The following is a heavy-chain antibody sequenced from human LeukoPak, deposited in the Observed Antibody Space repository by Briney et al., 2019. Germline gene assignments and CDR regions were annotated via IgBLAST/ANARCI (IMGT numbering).Heavy chain of an antibody. CDR2: ISGSGGST. V-gene: IGHV3-21*01. Sequence: GGSLRLSCAASGFTFSSYGMHWVRQAPGKGLEWVSAISGSGGSTYYADSVKGRFTISRDNAKNSLYLQMNSLRAEDTAVYYCARAPSHGAFDIWGQGTRVTVSS. CDR3: ARAPSHGAFDI. J-gene: IGHJ3*02. CDR1: GFTFSSYG.